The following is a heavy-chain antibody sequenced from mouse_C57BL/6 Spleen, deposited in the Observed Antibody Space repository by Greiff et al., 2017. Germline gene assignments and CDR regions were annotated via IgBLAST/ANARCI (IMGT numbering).Heavy chain of an antibody. V-gene: IGHV1-47*01. J-gene: IGHJ4*01. CDR1: GYTFTTYP. CDR2: FHPYNDDT. CDR3: ARSYDYDGADYYAMDY. D-gene: IGHD2-4*01. Sequence: QVQLQQSGAELVKPGASVKMSCKASGYTFTTYPLEWMKQNHGKSLEWIGNFHPYNDDTKYNEKFKGKATLTVEKSSSTVYLELSRLTSDDSAVYYCARSYDYDGADYYAMDYWGQGTSVTVSS.